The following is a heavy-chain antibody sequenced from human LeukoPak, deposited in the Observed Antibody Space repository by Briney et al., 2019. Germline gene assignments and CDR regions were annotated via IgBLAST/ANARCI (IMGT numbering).Heavy chain of an antibody. V-gene: IGHV3-21*01. CDR2: ISSSSSYI. D-gene: IGHD5-12*01. CDR3: ARALPPPIVATLNWLDY. CDR1: GFTFSSYS. J-gene: IGHJ4*02. Sequence: GGSLRLSCAASGFTFSSYSMNWVRQAPGKGLEWVSSISSSSSYIYYADSVKGRFTISRDNAKNSLYLQMNSLRAEDTAVYYCARALPPPIVATLNWLDYWGQGTLVTVSS.